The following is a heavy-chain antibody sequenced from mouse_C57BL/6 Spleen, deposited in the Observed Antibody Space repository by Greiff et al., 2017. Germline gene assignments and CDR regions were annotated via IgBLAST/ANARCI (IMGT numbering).Heavy chain of an antibody. J-gene: IGHJ3*01. CDR2: INPGSGGT. V-gene: IGHV1-54*01. CDR3: GRGTFYSNYKGCAT. CDR1: GYAFTNYL. Sequence: QVQLKESGAELVRPGTSVKVSCKASGYAFTNYLIEWVKQRPGQGLEWIGVINPGSGGTNYNEKFKGKATLTADKSSSTAYMQLSSLTSVDSAVYFCGRGTFYSNYKGCATWGQGTLVTVSA. D-gene: IGHD2-5*01.